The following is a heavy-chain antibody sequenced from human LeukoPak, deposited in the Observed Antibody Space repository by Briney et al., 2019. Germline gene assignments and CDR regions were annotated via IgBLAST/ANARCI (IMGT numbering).Heavy chain of an antibody. J-gene: IGHJ3*02. Sequence: SETLSLTCTVSGGSISSYYWSWIRQPAGKGLEWIGRIYTSGSTNYNPSLKSRVTMSVHTSKNQFSLKLSSVTAADTAVYYCARGAYYDYVWGSYRPFAFDIWGQGTTVTVSS. V-gene: IGHV4-4*07. D-gene: IGHD3-16*02. CDR3: ARGAYYDYVWGSYRPFAFDI. CDR1: GGSISSYY. CDR2: IYTSGST.